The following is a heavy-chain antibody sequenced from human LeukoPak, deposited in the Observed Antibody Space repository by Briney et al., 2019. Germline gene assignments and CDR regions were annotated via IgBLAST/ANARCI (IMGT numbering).Heavy chain of an antibody. Sequence: PSETLSLTCAVYGGSFSGYYWSWIRQPPGKGLEWIGEINHSGSTNYNPSLKSRVTISVDTSKNQFSLKLSSVTAADTAVYYCARWAYSSSWYGVRYFVHWGQGTPVTVSS. CDR3: ARWAYSSSWYGVRYFVH. V-gene: IGHV4-34*01. D-gene: IGHD6-13*01. CDR2: INHSGST. CDR1: GGSFSGYY. J-gene: IGHJ4*02.